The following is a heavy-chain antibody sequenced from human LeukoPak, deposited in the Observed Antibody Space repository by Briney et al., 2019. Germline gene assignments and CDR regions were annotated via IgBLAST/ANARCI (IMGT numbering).Heavy chain of an antibody. D-gene: IGHD3-10*01. V-gene: IGHV5-51*01. CDR2: IYPGDSDT. CDR3: ARQYYYGSAPLLGYYYGMDV. J-gene: IGHJ6*02. CDR1: GYSFTSYW. Sequence: GESLKISCKGPGYSFTSYWIGWVRQMLGKGLEWMGIIYPGDSDTRYSPSFQGQVTISADKSISTAYLQWSSLKASDTAMYYCARQYYYGSAPLLGYYYGMDVWGQGTTVTVSS.